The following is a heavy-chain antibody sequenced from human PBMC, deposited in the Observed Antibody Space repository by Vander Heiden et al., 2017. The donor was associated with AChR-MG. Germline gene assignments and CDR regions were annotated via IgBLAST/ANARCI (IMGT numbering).Heavy chain of an antibody. D-gene: IGHD6-13*01. CDR1: GFTFRSYS. V-gene: IGHV3-48*01. J-gene: IGHJ5*02. CDR3: ARGVAGSSWSNWFDP. Sequence: EVQLVESGGGLVQPGGSLRRSCAASGFTFRSYSRNWVRQAPGKGLECVSCISSSSSTIYYADSVKGRFTISRDNAKNSLYLQMNSLRAEDTAVYYCARGVAGSSWSNWFDPWGQGTLVTVSS. CDR2: ISSSSSTI.